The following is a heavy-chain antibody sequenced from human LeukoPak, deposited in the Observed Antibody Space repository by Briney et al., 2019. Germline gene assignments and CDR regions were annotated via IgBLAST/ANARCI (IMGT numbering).Heavy chain of an antibody. CDR3: ARLRVGARSYYFDY. CDR2: IYNSGST. CDR1: GASISTYH. V-gene: IGHV4-4*09. D-gene: IGHD2-2*01. J-gene: IGHJ4*02. Sequence: PSETLSLTCTVSGASISTYHWSWIRQPPGEGLEWIGYIYNSGSTNYNPSLKSRVTISVDTSKNQFSLWLTSVTAADTAVYYCARLRVGARSYYFDYWGLGTLVTVSS.